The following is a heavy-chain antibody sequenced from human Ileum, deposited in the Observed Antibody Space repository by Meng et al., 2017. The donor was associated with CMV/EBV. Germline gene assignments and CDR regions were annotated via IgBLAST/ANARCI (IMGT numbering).Heavy chain of an antibody. CDR2: IKSETDGGTI. CDR1: TFSNAW. V-gene: IGHV3-15*01. J-gene: IGHJ4*02. CDR3: TTRPSPDNDFWNGYLDY. Sequence: TFSNAWMRWIRQAPGKGLEWVGRIKSETDGGTIDYAPPVKDRFTISRDDSRNTLYLQMNNLKTEDTAVYYCTTRPSPDNDFWNGYLDYWGQGALVTVSS. D-gene: IGHD3-3*01.